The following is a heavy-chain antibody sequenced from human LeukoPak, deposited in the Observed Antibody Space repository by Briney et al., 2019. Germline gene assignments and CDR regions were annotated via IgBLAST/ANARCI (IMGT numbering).Heavy chain of an antibody. CDR1: GGSFSGYY. CDR3: ARAYSSAWYWNWFDP. CDR2: INHSEST. J-gene: IGHJ5*02. V-gene: IGHV4-34*01. Sequence: TSETLSLTCAVYGGSFSGYYWSWIRQPPGKGLEWIGEINHSESTNYNPSLKSRVTISVDTSKNQFSLKLSSVTAADTAVYYCARAYSSAWYWNWFDPWGQGTLVTVSS. D-gene: IGHD6-19*01.